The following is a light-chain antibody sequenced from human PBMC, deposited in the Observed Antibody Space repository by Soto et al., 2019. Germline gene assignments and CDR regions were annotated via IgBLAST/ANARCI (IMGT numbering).Light chain of an antibody. J-gene: IGKJ3*01. V-gene: IGKV3D-20*02. Sequence: EIVLTQSPGTLSLSPGERATLSCRASQSVSNNYLAWYQQKPGQAPRLLIYGASNRATGIPDRFSGSGSGTDFTLTISRLEPEDFAVYYCQQRSNFGPGTKVDN. CDR3: QQRSN. CDR1: QSVSNNY. CDR2: GAS.